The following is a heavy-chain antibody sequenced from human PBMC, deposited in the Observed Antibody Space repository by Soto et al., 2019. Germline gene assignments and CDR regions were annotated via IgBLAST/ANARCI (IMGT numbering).Heavy chain of an antibody. D-gene: IGHD6-6*01. V-gene: IGHV4-30-4*01. CDR1: GGSISSGDDY. CDR3: ARYSSFYFDY. J-gene: IGHJ4*02. Sequence: PSETLSLTCTVSGGSISSGDDYWSWIRQPPGKGLEWIGYIYYSGSTNYNPSLKSRVTISVDTSKNQFSLQLSSVTAADTAVYYCARYSSFYFDYWGQGTLVTVSS. CDR2: IYYSGST.